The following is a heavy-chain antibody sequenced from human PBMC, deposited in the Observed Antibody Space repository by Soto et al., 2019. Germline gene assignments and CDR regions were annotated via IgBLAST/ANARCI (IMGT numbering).Heavy chain of an antibody. J-gene: IGHJ4*02. CDR1: GFTFSSYA. V-gene: IGHV3-23*01. CDR3: AKVLPSISGWSSRYYFDY. CDR2: LSADGSGT. D-gene: IGHD6-19*01. Sequence: EVQLLESGGGLVQPGGSLRLSCAASGFTFSSYAMSWVRQAPGKGLEWVSVLSADGSGTFYADSVKGRFTISRDNSKKMLYLQMDGLRADDTAVYYCAKVLPSISGWSSRYYFDYWGQGTLVTVSS.